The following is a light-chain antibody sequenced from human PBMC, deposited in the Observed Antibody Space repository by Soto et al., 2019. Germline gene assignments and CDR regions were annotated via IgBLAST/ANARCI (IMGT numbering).Light chain of an antibody. CDR3: QQYRSWPRT. V-gene: IGKV3-20*01. Sequence: ENVLTQSPGTLSLSPGERATLSCRASQSVSNNYLAWYQQKPGQAPRLLIYGASNRATGIPDRFSGRGSGTEFTLTISSLQPEDFAVYYCQQYRSWPRTFGQGTKVDIK. CDR2: GAS. J-gene: IGKJ1*01. CDR1: QSVSNNY.